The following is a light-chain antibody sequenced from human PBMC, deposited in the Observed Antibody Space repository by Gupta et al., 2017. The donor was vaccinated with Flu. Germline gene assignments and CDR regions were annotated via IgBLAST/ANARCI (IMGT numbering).Light chain of an antibody. Sequence: QSVLTQPPSASGTPGPRVTISCSGSSSNIGSNYVYWYQQLPGTAPKLLIYRNNQRPSGVPDRFSGSKSGTSASLAISGLRAEDEADYYCAAWDDSRSGVVFGGGTKLTVL. J-gene: IGLJ2*01. CDR3: AAWDDSRSGVV. CDR2: RNN. CDR1: SSNIGSNY. V-gene: IGLV1-47*01.